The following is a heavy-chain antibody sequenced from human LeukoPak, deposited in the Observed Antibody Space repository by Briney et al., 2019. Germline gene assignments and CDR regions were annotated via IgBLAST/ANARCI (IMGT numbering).Heavy chain of an antibody. Sequence: EASVKVSCKASGYTFTSYGISWVRQAPGQGLEWMGWISAYNGNTNDAQKLQGRVTMTTDTSTITAYMELRSLRSDDTAVYYCARGSVRFLEWLPFDPWGQGTLVTVSS. V-gene: IGHV1-18*01. CDR1: GYTFTSYG. CDR2: ISAYNGNT. J-gene: IGHJ5*02. D-gene: IGHD3-3*01. CDR3: ARGSVRFLEWLPFDP.